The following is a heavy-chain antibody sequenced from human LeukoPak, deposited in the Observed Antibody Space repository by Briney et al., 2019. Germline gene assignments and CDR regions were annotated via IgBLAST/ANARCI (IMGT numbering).Heavy chain of an antibody. D-gene: IGHD1-26*01. CDR2: IYYSGST. CDR3: ARRRYSGSYADY. Sequence: SETLSLTCTVSGCSISSYYWSWIRQPPGKGLEWIGYIYYSGSTNYNPSLKSRVTISVDTSKNQFSLKLSSVTAADTAVYYCARRRYSGSYADYWGQGTLVAVSS. V-gene: IGHV4-59*08. J-gene: IGHJ4*02. CDR1: GCSISSYY.